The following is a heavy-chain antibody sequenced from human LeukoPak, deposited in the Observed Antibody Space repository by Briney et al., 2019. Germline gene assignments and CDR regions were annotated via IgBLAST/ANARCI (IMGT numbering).Heavy chain of an antibody. CDR1: GYTFTNYH. Sequence: VASVKVSCKASGYTFTNYHMHWVRQAPGQGLEWMGWINPNSGGTNSAQTYQDRVTLTTDTSISTAYMELSSLRSDDRAVYYCARASGMAVAGTSYLDYWGQGTLVTVSS. D-gene: IGHD6-19*01. V-gene: IGHV1-2*02. J-gene: IGHJ4*02. CDR2: INPNSGGT. CDR3: ARASGMAVAGTSYLDY.